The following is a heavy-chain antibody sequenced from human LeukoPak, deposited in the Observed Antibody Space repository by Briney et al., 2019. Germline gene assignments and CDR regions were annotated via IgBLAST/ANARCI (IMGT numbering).Heavy chain of an antibody. Sequence: GGSRRLSCACSGFPFSSYSMNWIRQAPGKGLDWVSYISNSASTIYYADSVTGRFTISRDNAKNSLYLQMNSLRDEDTAVYYCARDPVATSRFDYWGQGTLVTVSS. CDR3: ARDPVATSRFDY. J-gene: IGHJ4*02. V-gene: IGHV3-48*02. CDR1: GFPFSSYS. D-gene: IGHD5-12*01. CDR2: ISNSASTI.